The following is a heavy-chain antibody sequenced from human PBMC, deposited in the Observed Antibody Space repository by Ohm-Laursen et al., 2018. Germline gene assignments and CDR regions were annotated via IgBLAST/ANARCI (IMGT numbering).Heavy chain of an antibody. CDR1: GGSISSGGYY. CDR3: ARVWGSIAARPYMMYNWSDP. J-gene: IGHJ5*02. Sequence: TLSLTCAVSGGSISSGGYYWSWIRQHPGKGLEWIGYIYYSGSTYYNPSLKSRVTISVDTSKNQFSLKLSSVTAADTAVYYCARVWGSIAARPYMMYNWSDPWGQGTLVTVSS. CDR2: IYYSGST. D-gene: IGHD6-6*01. V-gene: IGHV4-31*11.